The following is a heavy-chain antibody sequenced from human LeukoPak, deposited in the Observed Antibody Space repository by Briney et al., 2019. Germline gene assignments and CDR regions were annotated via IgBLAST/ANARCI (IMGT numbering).Heavy chain of an antibody. Sequence: GESLKSSCKGSGYGFSSYWIGWVRQMPGKGLEWMGIIYPGDSDTRYSPSFQGQVTISADKSISTAYLQWSSLKASDSAIYYCARSRYYYYYMEAWGKGTTVTVSS. CDR1: GYGFSSYW. CDR2: IYPGDSDT. J-gene: IGHJ6*03. CDR3: ARSRYYYYYMEA. V-gene: IGHV5-51*01.